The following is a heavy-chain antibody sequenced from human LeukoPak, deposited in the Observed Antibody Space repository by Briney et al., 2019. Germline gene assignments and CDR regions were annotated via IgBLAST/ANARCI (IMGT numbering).Heavy chain of an antibody. CDR3: AKDLSSAITSALVLDV. CDR1: GFTFNDYA. D-gene: IGHD3-22*01. J-gene: IGHJ6*02. V-gene: IGHV3-9*01. CDR2: ITWNRDNI. Sequence: GRSLRLSCTVSGFTFNDYAMHWVRHTPGKGLEWVAGITWNRDNIGYGDSVKGRFTISRGNVKNVLYLQMNSLRPEDTALYYCAKDLSSAITSALVLDVWGQGTTV.